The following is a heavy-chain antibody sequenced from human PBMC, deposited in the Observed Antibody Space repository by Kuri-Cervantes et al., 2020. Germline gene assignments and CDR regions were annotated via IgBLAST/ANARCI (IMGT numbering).Heavy chain of an antibody. D-gene: IGHD2-15*01. J-gene: IGHJ6*02. CDR3: ARVSCSGGSCQVKAKKYYYYYYGMDV. Sequence: SVKVSCKASGYTFTSYGISWVRQAPGQGLEWMGGIIPIFGTANYAQKFQGRVTITADESTSTAYMELSSLRSEDTAVYYCARVSCSGGSCQVKAKKYYYYYYGMDVWGQGTLVTVSS. CDR1: GYTFTSYG. V-gene: IGHV1-69*13. CDR2: IIPIFGTA.